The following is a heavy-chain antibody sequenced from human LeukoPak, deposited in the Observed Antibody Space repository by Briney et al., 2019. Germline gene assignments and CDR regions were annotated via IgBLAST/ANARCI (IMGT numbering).Heavy chain of an antibody. Sequence: GGSLRLSCAASGFIFSDYYMSWIRQAPGKGLEWVSYISSSGSTIYYADSVKGRFTISRDNAKNSLYLQMNSLRAEDTAVYYCAKNYGVLTHHGTLENWFDPWGQGTLVTVSS. D-gene: IGHD1-7*01. J-gene: IGHJ5*02. CDR2: ISSSGSTI. CDR1: GFIFSDYY. V-gene: IGHV3-11*04. CDR3: AKNYGVLTHHGTLENWFDP.